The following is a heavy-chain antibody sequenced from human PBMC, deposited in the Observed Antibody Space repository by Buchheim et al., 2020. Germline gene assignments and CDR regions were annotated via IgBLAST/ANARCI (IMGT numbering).Heavy chain of an antibody. Sequence: QVYLVQSGSEVTKPGASVKVSCKASGYIFTNYFMHWVRQAPGQGLEWMGIINPSSGSTDYAQKFQGRVTMTRDTSTRTVYMELSSLRSEDTAVYYCCRGKINDYTSPFDYWGQGTL. CDR3: CRGKINDYTSPFDY. V-gene: IGHV1-46*03. CDR2: INPSSGST. D-gene: IGHD3-16*01. J-gene: IGHJ4*02. CDR1: GYIFTNYF.